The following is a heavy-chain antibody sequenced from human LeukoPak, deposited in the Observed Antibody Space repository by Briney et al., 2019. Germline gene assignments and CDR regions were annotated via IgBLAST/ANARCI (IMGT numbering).Heavy chain of an antibody. CDR2: IYYSGSN. CDR1: GGSISEYY. D-gene: IGHD3-9*01. V-gene: IGHV4-59*07. J-gene: IGHJ3*02. Sequence: SDPLSLTCTVSGGSISEYYLSWVRQPPGKGLEWIGYIYYSGSNYYNPSLKSRVTISVDTSKNQFSLKLSSVTAADTALYYCARGIRYFVLDGFGIWGQGTMVTVSS. CDR3: ARGIRYFVLDGFGI.